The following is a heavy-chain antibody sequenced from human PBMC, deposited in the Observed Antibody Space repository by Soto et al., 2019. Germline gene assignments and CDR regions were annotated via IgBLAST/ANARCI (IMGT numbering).Heavy chain of an antibody. CDR1: GGSISGGGYY. V-gene: IGHV4-31*03. Sequence: QVQLQESGPGLVKPSQTLSLTCTVSGGSISGGGYYWSWIRQHPGKGLEWLGNIYDSGSTYYNPSLKRRVTISLDTSTNQFSLRLTSVTAADTAVYYCAREGRNYADYPIDYWGQGTLVTVSS. CDR2: IYDSGST. D-gene: IGHD4-17*01. CDR3: AREGRNYADYPIDY. J-gene: IGHJ4*02.